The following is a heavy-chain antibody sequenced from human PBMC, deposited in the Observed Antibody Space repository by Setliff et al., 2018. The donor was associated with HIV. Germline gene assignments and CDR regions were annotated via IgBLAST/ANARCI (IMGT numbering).Heavy chain of an antibody. CDR1: GGSISGYY. J-gene: IGHJ6*03. Sequence: PSETLSLTCSVSGGSISGYYWNWVRQPPGKGLEWMGYIYTSGITDYNPSLKSRVTISGDTSKNQFSLKLSSVTAADTAVYYCARDRRGYYYGSGSCYMDVWGTGTTVTVSS. D-gene: IGHD3-10*01. CDR3: ARDRRGYYYGSGSCYMDV. V-gene: IGHV4-4*08. CDR2: IYTSGIT.